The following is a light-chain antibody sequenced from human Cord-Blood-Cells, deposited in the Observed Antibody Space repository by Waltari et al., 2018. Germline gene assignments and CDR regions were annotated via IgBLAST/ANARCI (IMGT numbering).Light chain of an antibody. CDR1: SSDVGGYNY. V-gene: IGLV2-11*01. CDR2: DVS. Sequence: QSALPQPRSVSGSPGQSVTISCTGTSSDVGGYNYVSWYQQHPGNAPKLMIYDVSKRPSGVPDRFSGSKSGNTASLTISGLQAEDEADYYCCSYAGSYCYVFGTGTKVTVL. CDR3: CSYAGSYCYV. J-gene: IGLJ1*01.